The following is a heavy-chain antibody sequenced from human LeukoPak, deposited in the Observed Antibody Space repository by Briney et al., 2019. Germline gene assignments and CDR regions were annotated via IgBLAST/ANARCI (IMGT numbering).Heavy chain of an antibody. V-gene: IGHV3-33*06. CDR1: GFTFSSYG. CDR3: AKGGPVYYDFWSGYNEIDY. J-gene: IGHJ4*02. D-gene: IGHD3-3*01. CDR2: IWYDGSNK. Sequence: GGSLRLSCAASGFTFSSYGMHWVRQAPGKGLEWVAVIWYDGSNKYYADSVKGRFTISRDNSKNTLYLQMNSLRAEDTAVYYCAKGGPVYYDFWSGYNEIDYWGQGTLVTVSS.